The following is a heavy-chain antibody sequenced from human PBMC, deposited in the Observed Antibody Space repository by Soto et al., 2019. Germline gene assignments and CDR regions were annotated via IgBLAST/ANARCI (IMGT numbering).Heavy chain of an antibody. CDR2: ISGRSTVI. J-gene: IGHJ1*01. Sequence: GGSLRLSCAASGFTFSTYSMHWVRQAPGKGLEWVSHISGRSTVIYYADSVKGRFTISRDNANNALYLQMSSLRDEDTAVYYCATDYDYYDTSGSYYDPFQLWGQGTPVTVSS. D-gene: IGHD3-22*01. V-gene: IGHV3-48*02. CDR3: ATDYDYYDTSGSYYDPFQL. CDR1: GFTFSTYS.